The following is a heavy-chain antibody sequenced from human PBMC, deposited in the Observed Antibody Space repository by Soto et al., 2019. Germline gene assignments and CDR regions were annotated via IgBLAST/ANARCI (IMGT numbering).Heavy chain of an antibody. Sequence: EVQLVESGGGLVKPGGSLRLSCAASGFTLSSYEMNWVRQAPGKGLEWVSYISSSGSTIYYADSVKGRFTISRDNAKNSLYLRMNSLRAEDTAVYYCASHSNYYYYYGMDVWGQGTTVTVSS. CDR1: GFTLSSYE. CDR3: ASHSNYYYYYGMDV. V-gene: IGHV3-48*03. D-gene: IGHD2-21*01. CDR2: ISSSGSTI. J-gene: IGHJ6*02.